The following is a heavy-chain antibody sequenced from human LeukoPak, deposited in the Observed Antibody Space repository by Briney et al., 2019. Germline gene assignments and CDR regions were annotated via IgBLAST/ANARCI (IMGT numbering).Heavy chain of an antibody. CDR1: GFTFDDYA. CDR3: AKTTNWGSAFDI. J-gene: IGHJ3*02. CDR2: ISWNSGSI. D-gene: IGHD7-27*01. Sequence: GRSLRLSCAASGFTFDDYAMHWVRQAPGKGLEWVSGISWNSGSIGYADSVKGRFTISRVNAKNSLYLQMNSLRAEDTALYYCAKTTNWGSAFDIWGQGTMVTVSS. V-gene: IGHV3-9*01.